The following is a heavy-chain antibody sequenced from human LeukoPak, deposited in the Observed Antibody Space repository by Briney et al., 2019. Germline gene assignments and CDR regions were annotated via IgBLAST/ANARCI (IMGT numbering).Heavy chain of an antibody. D-gene: IGHD3-10*01. CDR3: AAGLWFGELIFHHFDY. J-gene: IGHJ4*02. CDR2: SNAGNGNT. V-gene: IGHV1-3*02. Sequence: ASVKVSCKASGYTFTSYAMHWVRQAPGQRLEWMGWSNAGNGNTKYSQEFQGRVTITRDTSASTAYMELSSLRSEDTAVCYCAAGLWFGELIFHHFDYWGQGTLVTVSS. CDR1: GYTFTSYA.